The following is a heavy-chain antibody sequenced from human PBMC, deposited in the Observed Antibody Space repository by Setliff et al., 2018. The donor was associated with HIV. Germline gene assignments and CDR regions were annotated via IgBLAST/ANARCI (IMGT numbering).Heavy chain of an antibody. Sequence: GGSLRLSCAASGFTFTNYWMAWIRQAPGRGLEWAAIISNDGGREYYVDSVKGRFTISRDNAKSSLYLQMDSLRVEDMALYYCAKGRYSSSWYYFDYWGQGTLVTVSS. CDR3: AKGRYSSSWYYFDY. D-gene: IGHD6-13*01. V-gene: IGHV3-7*03. CDR1: GFTFTNYW. CDR2: ISNDGGRE. J-gene: IGHJ4*02.